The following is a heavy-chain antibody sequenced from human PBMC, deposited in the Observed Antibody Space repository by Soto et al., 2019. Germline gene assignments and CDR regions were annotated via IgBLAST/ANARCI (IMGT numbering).Heavy chain of an antibody. V-gene: IGHV1-2*04. CDR1: GYTFTGYY. CDR3: ARGCSSTSCYNTIKYVY. Sequence: ASVKFSFKGSGYTFTGYYRRWLRQAPRQGLEWMGWINPNSGGTNYAQKFQGWVTMTRDTSISTAYMELSRLRSDDTAVYYCARGCSSTSCYNTIKYVYWGQGTLVTVSS. D-gene: IGHD2-2*01. J-gene: IGHJ4*02. CDR2: INPNSGGT.